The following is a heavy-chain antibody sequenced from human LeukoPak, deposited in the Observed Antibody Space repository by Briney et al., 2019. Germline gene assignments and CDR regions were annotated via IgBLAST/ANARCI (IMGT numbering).Heavy chain of an antibody. CDR3: ARFRAGVGEPYGDY. Sequence: ASVKVSCKTSGYTFTNYGITWVRQAPGQGLEWMGWISAYNGNTNYAQKLQGRVTMTTDISTSTAYMELRSLTSDDTAVYYCARFRAGVGEPYGDYWGQGTLVTVSS. CDR2: ISAYNGNT. V-gene: IGHV1-18*01. J-gene: IGHJ4*02. CDR1: GYTFTNYG. D-gene: IGHD3-10*01.